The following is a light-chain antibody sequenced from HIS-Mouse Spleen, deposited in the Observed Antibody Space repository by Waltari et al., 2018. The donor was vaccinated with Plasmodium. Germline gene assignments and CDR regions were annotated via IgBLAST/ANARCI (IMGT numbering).Light chain of an antibody. V-gene: IGKV1-27*01. CDR1: HGISNY. CDR3: QKYNSAPPLT. CDR2: AAS. Sequence: DIQMTQSPSSLSASVGDSVTITCRASHGISNYLAWYQQKPGKVPKLLIYAASTWQSGVPSRFSGSGSGTDFTLTISSLQPEDVATYYCQKYNSAPPLTFGGGTKVEIK. J-gene: IGKJ4*01.